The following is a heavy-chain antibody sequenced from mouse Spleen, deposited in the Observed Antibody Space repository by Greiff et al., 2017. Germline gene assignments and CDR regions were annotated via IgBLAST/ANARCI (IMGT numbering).Heavy chain of an antibody. J-gene: IGHJ1*01. D-gene: IGHD2-10*02. Sequence: QVQLKQSGAELVKPGASVKLSCKASGYTFTSYWMHWVKQRPGQGLEWIGEIDPSDSYTNYNQKFKGKATLTVDKSSSTAYMQLSSLTSEDSAVYYCARRYGNYAYWYFDVWGAGTTVTVSS. CDR2: IDPSDSYT. CDR3: ARRYGNYAYWYFDV. CDR1: GYTFTSYW. V-gene: IGHV1-69*02.